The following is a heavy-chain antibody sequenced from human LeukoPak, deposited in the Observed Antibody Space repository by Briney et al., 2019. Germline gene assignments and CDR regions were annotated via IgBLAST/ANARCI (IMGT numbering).Heavy chain of an antibody. Sequence: ASVKVSFKASGYTFTSYGISWVRQAPGQGLEGMGWISADNGNTNYAQKLQGRVTMTTDTSTSTAYMKLRSLRSDDTAVYYCAREAYYDFWSGYYIERYCFDYWGQGTLVTVSS. CDR2: ISADNGNT. V-gene: IGHV1-18*01. J-gene: IGHJ4*02. CDR1: GYTFTSYG. CDR3: AREAYYDFWSGYYIERYCFDY. D-gene: IGHD3-3*01.